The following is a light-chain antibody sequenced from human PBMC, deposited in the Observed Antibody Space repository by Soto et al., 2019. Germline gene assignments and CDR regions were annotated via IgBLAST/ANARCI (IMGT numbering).Light chain of an antibody. CDR1: QSISNW. Sequence: DIQMTQSPSTLSASVGDRVTISCRASQSISNWLAWYQQKPGKAPKLLIYDASSLQSGVPSRFSGSGSGTEFTLTIGSXQPDDFATYYCQQYSSYSGTFGQGTKVDIK. J-gene: IGKJ1*01. CDR2: DAS. V-gene: IGKV1-5*01. CDR3: QQYSSYSGT.